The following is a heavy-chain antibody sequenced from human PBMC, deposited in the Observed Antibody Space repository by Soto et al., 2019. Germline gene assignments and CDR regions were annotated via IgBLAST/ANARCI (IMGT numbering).Heavy chain of an antibody. CDR3: ARDIVVDTAMVDFYYLAY. D-gene: IGHD5-18*01. J-gene: IGHJ4*02. CDR1: GGSFSGYY. V-gene: IGHV4-34*01. CDR2: INHSGST. Sequence: PSETLSLTCAVYGGSFSGYYWSWIRQPPGKGLEWIGEINHSGSTNYNPSLKSRVTISVDTSKNQFSLRLSSVTAADTAVYYCARDIVVDTAMVDFYYLAYWGQGKLVTV.